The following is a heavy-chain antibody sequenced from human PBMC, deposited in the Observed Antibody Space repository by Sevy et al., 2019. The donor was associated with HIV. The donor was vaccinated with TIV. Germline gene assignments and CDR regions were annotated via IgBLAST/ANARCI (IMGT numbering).Heavy chain of an antibody. CDR2: IKENGSVK. Sequence: GGSLRLSCAGSGFSFSTSWMTWVRQAPGKGLEWVANIKENGSVKYYADSVKGRFTMSRDNAKNSLILQMNSLRGEDTGVDYCARVMLDDTFGSVYSSYYGMDVWGQGTTVTVSS. V-gene: IGHV3-7*01. CDR1: GFSFSTSW. J-gene: IGHJ6*02. D-gene: IGHD3-3*01. CDR3: ARVMLDDTFGSVYSSYYGMDV.